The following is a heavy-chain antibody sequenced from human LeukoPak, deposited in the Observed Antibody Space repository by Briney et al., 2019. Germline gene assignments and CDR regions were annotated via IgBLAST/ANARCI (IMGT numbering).Heavy chain of an antibody. CDR1: GFTFKSYS. D-gene: IGHD5-12*01. CDR2: ISSSSSYI. Sequence: GGSLRLSCAASGFTFKSYSMNWLPQAPGKGLEGVTSISSSSSYIYYADSVKGRFTISMDNAKNSLYLQMNSLRAEDTAVYYCARDLPVATHWGQGTLVTVSS. CDR3: ARDLPVATH. V-gene: IGHV3-21*01. J-gene: IGHJ4*02.